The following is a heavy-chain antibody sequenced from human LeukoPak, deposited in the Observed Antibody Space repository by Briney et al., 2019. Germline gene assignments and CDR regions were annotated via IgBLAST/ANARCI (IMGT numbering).Heavy chain of an antibody. Sequence: SVKVSCKDSGGTFISYTISWVRQAPGQGLEWMGRIIAILGIANYAQKFQGRGTINADKSKRKDYMEVSRLRATDTAVYYCARSMGYCSSTSCLASRSGQHPLYYYMDVWGKGTTVTVSS. CDR2: IIAILGIA. J-gene: IGHJ6*03. CDR3: ARSMGYCSSTSCLASRSGQHPLYYYMDV. V-gene: IGHV1-69*02. D-gene: IGHD2-2*01. CDR1: GGTFISYT.